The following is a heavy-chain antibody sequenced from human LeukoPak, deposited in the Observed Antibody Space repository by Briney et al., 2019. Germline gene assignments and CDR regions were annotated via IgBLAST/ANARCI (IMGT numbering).Heavy chain of an antibody. D-gene: IGHD3-10*01. V-gene: IGHV4-59*12. Sequence: SETLSLTCAVYGGSFSGYYWSWIRQPPGKGLEWIGYIYYSGSTNYNPSLKSRVTISVDTSKNQFSLKLSSVTAADTAVYYCARREPYGSGSFGYWGQGTLVTVSS. CDR2: IYYSGST. CDR3: ARREPYGSGSFGY. CDR1: GGSFSGYY. J-gene: IGHJ4*02.